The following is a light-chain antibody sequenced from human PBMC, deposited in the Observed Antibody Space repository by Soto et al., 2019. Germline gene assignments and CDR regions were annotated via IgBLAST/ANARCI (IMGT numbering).Light chain of an antibody. CDR1: QSVSNN. Sequence: NVLTQSPATLSLSPGERATLSCRSSQSVSNNYLAWYQQKPGQAPRLLIYGASNRATGVPARFSGTGSETDFTLTISGLQSEDSAVYFCQQYNNWPFSFGQGTRLEI. J-gene: IGKJ5*01. CDR2: GAS. V-gene: IGKV3-15*01. CDR3: QQYNNWPFS.